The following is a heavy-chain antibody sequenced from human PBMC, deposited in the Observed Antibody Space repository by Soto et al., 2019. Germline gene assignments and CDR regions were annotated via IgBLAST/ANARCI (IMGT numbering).Heavy chain of an antibody. CDR2: INHIGST. V-gene: IGHV4-34*01. Sequence: SETLSLTCAVCGGAISSYYWSWIRQPPGKGLELIGEINHIGSTNYNPSLKSRVTISVDTSKNQFSLKLSSVTAADTAVYYCARAVGMITFGGALDYWGQGTLVTVS. D-gene: IGHD3-16*01. CDR3: ARAVGMITFGGALDY. CDR1: GGAISSYY. J-gene: IGHJ4*02.